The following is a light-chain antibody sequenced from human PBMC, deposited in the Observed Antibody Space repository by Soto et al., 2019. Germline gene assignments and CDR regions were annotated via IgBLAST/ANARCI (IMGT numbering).Light chain of an antibody. CDR1: GRVSSSY. CDR2: DAS. V-gene: IGKV3-20*01. Sequence: TESPGTLSLSPGERATLSCRASGRVSSSYLVFYQQKAGQAPRPRTYDASNRATGIPDRLSGRGSGTAFTLIIHRPEPEDFAVYYCQQYGSSPLTFGGGTKVDIK. CDR3: QQYGSSPLT. J-gene: IGKJ4*01.